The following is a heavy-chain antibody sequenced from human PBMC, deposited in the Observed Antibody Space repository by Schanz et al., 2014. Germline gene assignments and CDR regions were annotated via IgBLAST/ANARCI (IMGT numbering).Heavy chain of an antibody. Sequence: EVQLLESGGGLVQPGGSLRLSCAASGFTFSASAMHWVRQAPGQGLEWVSTISGSGGDTYPADSVRGRFAISRDNSMNTLHLQMDGLRVEDTAVYYCARDAVALVPEYFMDVWGKGTPVTVSS. CDR1: GFTFSASA. CDR3: ARDAVALVPEYFMDV. V-gene: IGHV3-23*01. J-gene: IGHJ6*03. CDR2: ISGSGGDT. D-gene: IGHD2-15*01.